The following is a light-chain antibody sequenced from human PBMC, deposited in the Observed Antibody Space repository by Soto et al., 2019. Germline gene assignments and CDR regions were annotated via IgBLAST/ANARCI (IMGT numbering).Light chain of an antibody. CDR2: DTS. CDR3: QEYLQWPTGM. CDR1: QFVSSR. Sequence: EIVVTQSPATLSGSPGERVTLSCRASQFVSSRLAWYQKRPGPVPRLLSYDTSTRAPGIPARFSGSGSGTEFTLTSSTLQSEDFAVYYCQEYLQWPTGMFGQRTTVDMK. J-gene: IGKJ1*01. V-gene: IGKV3-15*01.